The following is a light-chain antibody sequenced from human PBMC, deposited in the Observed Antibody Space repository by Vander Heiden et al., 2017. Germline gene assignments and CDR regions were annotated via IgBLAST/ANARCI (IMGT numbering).Light chain of an antibody. CDR3: QSADSSGTYVG. CDR1: ALPKQY. V-gene: IGLV3-25*03. CDR2: KDS. J-gene: IGLJ2*01. Sequence: SYELTQPPSASVSPGQTARITCSGDALPKQYAYWYQQKPGQALVLVIYKDSERPSVIPERFSGSSSGTTVTLTISGVQAEDEADYYCQSADSSGTYVGFGGGTKLTVL.